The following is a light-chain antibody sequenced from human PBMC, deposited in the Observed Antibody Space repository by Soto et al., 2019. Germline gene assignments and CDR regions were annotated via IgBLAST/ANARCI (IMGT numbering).Light chain of an antibody. CDR2: DDS. CDR1: NIGSES. V-gene: IGLV3-21*02. CDR3: QVWDSSSDHVV. Sequence: SYELTQPPSGSVAPGQTSRITCGGNNIGSESVHWYQQKPGQAPVLVVYDDSDRPSGIPARFSGSNSGNTATLTISRVEAGDEADYYCQVWDSSSDHVVFGGGTQLTVL. J-gene: IGLJ2*01.